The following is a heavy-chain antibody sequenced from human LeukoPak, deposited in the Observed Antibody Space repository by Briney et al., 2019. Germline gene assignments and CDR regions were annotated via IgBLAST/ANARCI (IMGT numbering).Heavy chain of an antibody. CDR2: VYHRGSA. V-gene: IGHV4-38-2*02. CDR3: ARGAYYDFWSGYYTIAFDI. J-gene: IGHJ3*02. D-gene: IGHD3-3*01. Sequence: SETLSLTCTVSGYSISNGYYWGWIRQPPGRGLEWIGTVYHRGSAYYNPSLQSRVTISVDTSKNQFSLKLSSVTAADTAVYYCARGAYYDFWSGYYTIAFDIWGQGTMVTVSS. CDR1: GYSISNGYY.